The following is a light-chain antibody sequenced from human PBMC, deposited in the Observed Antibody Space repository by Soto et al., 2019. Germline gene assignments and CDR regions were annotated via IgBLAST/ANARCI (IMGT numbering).Light chain of an antibody. Sequence: DTQMTQSPSSLSASVGASVTITCRASQNIYNYLNWYQQKPGKAPRLLIYAASTLHSGVPSRFTGSGSGTDFSLTINGLQPEDFATYYCQHSYTAPPFTFGQGTRLEI. CDR1: QNIYNY. CDR2: AAS. CDR3: QHSYTAPPFT. V-gene: IGKV1-39*01. J-gene: IGKJ2*01.